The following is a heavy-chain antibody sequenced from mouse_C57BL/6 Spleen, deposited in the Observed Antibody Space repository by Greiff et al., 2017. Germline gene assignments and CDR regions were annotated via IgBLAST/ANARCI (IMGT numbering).Heavy chain of an antibody. J-gene: IGHJ3*01. V-gene: IGHV3-6*01. Sequence: EVKLMESGPGLVKPSQSLSLTCSVTGYSITSGYYWNWIRQFPGNKLEWMGYISYDGSNNYNPSLKNRISITRDTSKNQFFLKLNSVTTEDTATYYCARGKLGPFAYWGQGTLVTVSA. CDR2: ISYDGSN. D-gene: IGHD4-1*01. CDR3: ARGKLGPFAY. CDR1: GYSITSGYY.